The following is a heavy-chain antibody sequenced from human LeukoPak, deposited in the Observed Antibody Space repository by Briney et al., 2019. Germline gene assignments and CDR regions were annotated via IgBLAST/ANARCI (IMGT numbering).Heavy chain of an antibody. J-gene: IGHJ4*02. D-gene: IGHD1-26*01. Sequence: GGSLRLSCAASGFTSSSYSMKWVRQAPGEGLEWGSSISTTSRYIYTAHSAKGRFTVSRDNAKNSLSLQMNSLRPEDTPMYNLARGRNSATYGGQGALVTVSS. CDR3: ARGRNSATY. V-gene: IGHV3-21*01. CDR1: GFTSSSYS. CDR2: ISTTSRYI.